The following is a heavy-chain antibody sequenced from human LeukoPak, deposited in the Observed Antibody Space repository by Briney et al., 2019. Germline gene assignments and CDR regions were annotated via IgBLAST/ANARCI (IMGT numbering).Heavy chain of an antibody. D-gene: IGHD5-12*01. J-gene: IGHJ4*02. V-gene: IGHV4-61*02. Sequence: LSETLSLTCTVSGGSISSGSYYWSWGRQPAGKGLEWIGRIYTSGSTNYNPSLKSRVTISVDTSTNQFSLKLSSVTAADTAVYYCAVYSGYGRSHYWGQGTLVTVSS. CDR2: IYTSGST. CDR1: GGSISSGSYY. CDR3: AVYSGYGRSHY.